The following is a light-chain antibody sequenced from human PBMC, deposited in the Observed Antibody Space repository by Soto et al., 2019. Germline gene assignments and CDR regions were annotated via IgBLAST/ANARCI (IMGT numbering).Light chain of an antibody. Sequence: EIVLTQSPATLSLSPGDRATLSCRARQNISSHLAWYQQNPGQAPRLLIYETSNRATGIPARFSGSGSGTDFTLTISSLEPEDFAIYYCQQRSNWITFGQGTRLEIK. J-gene: IGKJ5*01. CDR1: QNISSH. CDR3: QQRSNWIT. V-gene: IGKV3-11*01. CDR2: ETS.